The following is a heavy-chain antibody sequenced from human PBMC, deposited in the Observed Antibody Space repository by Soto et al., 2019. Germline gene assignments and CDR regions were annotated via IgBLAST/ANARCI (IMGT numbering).Heavy chain of an antibody. CDR1: GFAFSSYG. CDR2: ISYDISYK. J-gene: IGHJ4*02. CDR3: ATISYGSASTYYLDY. D-gene: IGHD5-18*01. Sequence: QVQLVESGGGVVQPGRSLRLSCAASGFAFSSYGMHWVRQAPGKGLEWVAVISYDISYKYYADSVKGRFTISRDNSKNTLYLQMNSLRAEDTAVYDCATISYGSASTYYLDYWGQGTLVTVSS. V-gene: IGHV3-30*03.